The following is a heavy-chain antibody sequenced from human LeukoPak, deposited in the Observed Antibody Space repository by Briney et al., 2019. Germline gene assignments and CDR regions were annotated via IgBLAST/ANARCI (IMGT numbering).Heavy chain of an antibody. J-gene: IGHJ4*02. CDR2: IYPGDSDT. CDR1: GYSFTSYW. Sequence: GESLKIPCQGSGYSFTSYWIGWVRPMPGKGLEWMGIIYPGDSDTRYSPSLQGQVTISADKSISTAYLQWNSLKDSDTAMYYCARLSGTTWSFDYWGQGTLVTVSS. CDR3: ARLSGTTWSFDY. V-gene: IGHV5-51*01. D-gene: IGHD1-1*01.